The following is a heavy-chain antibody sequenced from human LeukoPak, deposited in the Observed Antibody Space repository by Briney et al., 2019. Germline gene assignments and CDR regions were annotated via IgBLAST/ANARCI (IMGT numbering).Heavy chain of an antibody. CDR2: ISSSSSTI. J-gene: IGHJ4*02. V-gene: IGHV3-48*04. CDR1: GFTFSSYS. D-gene: IGHD5-24*01. CDR3: AKVEMGFWDY. Sequence: SGGSLRLSCAASGFTFSSYSMSWVRQAPGKGLEWVSYISSSSSTIYYADSVKGRFTISRDNAKNSLYLQMNSLRAEDTAVYYCAKVEMGFWDYWGQGTLVTVSS.